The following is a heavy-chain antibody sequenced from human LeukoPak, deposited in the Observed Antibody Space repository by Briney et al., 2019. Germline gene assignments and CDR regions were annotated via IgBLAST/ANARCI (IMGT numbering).Heavy chain of an antibody. V-gene: IGHV3-74*01. J-gene: IGHJ6*03. Sequence: GGSLRLSCAASGFTFSSYWMHWVRQAPGKGLVWVSRINSDGSSTSYADSVKGRFTISRDNAKNTLYLQMNSLRAEDTAVYYCARGYRSSTSCYNDDYYYYMDVWGKGTTVTASS. CDR3: ARGYRSSTSCYNDDYYYYMDV. CDR2: INSDGSST. D-gene: IGHD2-2*02. CDR1: GFTFSSYW.